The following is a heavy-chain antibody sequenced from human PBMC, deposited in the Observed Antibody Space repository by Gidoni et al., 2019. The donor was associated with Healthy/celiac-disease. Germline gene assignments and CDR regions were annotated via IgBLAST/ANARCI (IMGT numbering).Heavy chain of an antibody. J-gene: IGHJ4*02. V-gene: IGHV2-26*01. Sequence: VTLNESVLVLMKPTETLTLTCTVSGFSLLTARMGVSLIRQPPGKALEWLAHIFSNDEKSYSTSLKSRLTISKDTSKIQMVLTMTNMDPVDTATYYCARIRYYDYVWGSYRVTAFDYWGQGTLVTVSS. CDR2: IFSNDEK. D-gene: IGHD3-16*02. CDR3: ARIRYYDYVWGSYRVTAFDY. CDR1: GFSLLTARMG.